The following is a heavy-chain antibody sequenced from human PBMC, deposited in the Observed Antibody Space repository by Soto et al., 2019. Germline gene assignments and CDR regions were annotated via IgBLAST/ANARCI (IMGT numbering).Heavy chain of an antibody. CDR2: ISYDGSNK. CDR3: AKDLGGEMATIELWGSCGMDV. CDR1: GFTFSSYG. V-gene: IGHV3-30*18. Sequence: GGSLRLSCAASGFTFSSYGMHWVRQAPGKGLEWVAVISYDGSNKYYADSVKGRFTISRDNSKNTLYLQVNSLRAEDTAVYYCAKDLGGEMATIELWGSCGMDVWGQGTTVTVPS. D-gene: IGHD5-12*01. J-gene: IGHJ6*02.